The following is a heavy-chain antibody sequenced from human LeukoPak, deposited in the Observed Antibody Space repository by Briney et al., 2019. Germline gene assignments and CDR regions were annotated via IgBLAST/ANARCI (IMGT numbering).Heavy chain of an antibody. J-gene: IGHJ4*02. D-gene: IGHD2-15*01. Sequence: ASVKVSCKASGYTFTGYYMHWVRQAPGQGLEWMGWISAYNGNTNYAQKLQGRVTMTTDTSTSTAYMELRSLRSDDTAVYYCARAEGLHAPDFWGQGTLVTVSS. CDR1: GYTFTGYY. V-gene: IGHV1-18*04. CDR2: ISAYNGNT. CDR3: ARAEGLHAPDF.